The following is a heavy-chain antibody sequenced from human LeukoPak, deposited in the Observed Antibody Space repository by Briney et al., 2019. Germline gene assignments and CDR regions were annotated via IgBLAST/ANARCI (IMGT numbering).Heavy chain of an antibody. CDR2: INPNSGGT. J-gene: IGHJ3*02. CDR3: ARWITTNCADNDAFDM. Sequence: ASVKVSCKASGYTFTGYYMHWVRQAPGQGLEWMGWINPNSGGTNYAQKYRGRVTMTTDTSTNTAYMELRSLGSDDTAVYYCARWITTNCADNDAFDMWGQGTMVTVSS. V-gene: IGHV1-2*02. CDR1: GYTFTGYY. D-gene: IGHD3-16*01.